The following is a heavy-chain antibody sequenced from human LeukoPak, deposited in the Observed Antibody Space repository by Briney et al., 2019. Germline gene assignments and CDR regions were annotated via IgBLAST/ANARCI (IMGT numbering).Heavy chain of an antibody. V-gene: IGHV3-21*01. D-gene: IGHD4-11*01. J-gene: IGHJ4*02. CDR1: GFTFSSYS. CDR2: ISSSSSYI. Sequence: GGSLRLSCAASGFTFSSYSMNWVRQAPGKGLEWVSSISSSSSYIYYADSVKGRFTISRDNAKNSLYLQMNSLRAEDTAVYYCARGEDYSNYYDYWGQGTLVTVSP. CDR3: ARGEDYSNYYDY.